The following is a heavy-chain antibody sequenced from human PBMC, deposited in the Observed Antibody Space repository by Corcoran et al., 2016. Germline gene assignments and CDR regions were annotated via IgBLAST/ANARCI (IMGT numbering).Heavy chain of an antibody. Sequence: QVQLVQSGAEVKKPGSSVKVSCKASGGTFSSYAISWVRQAPGQGLEWMGGIIPILGTANYAQQFPGRVTITADESTSTAYMELSSLRSEDTAVYYGARDLRGYEFWSGDPGYYYYGMDVWGQGTTVTVSS. J-gene: IGHJ6*02. CDR3: ARDLRGYEFWSGDPGYYYYGMDV. D-gene: IGHD3-3*01. CDR2: IIPILGTA. CDR1: GGTFSSYA. V-gene: IGHV1-69*01.